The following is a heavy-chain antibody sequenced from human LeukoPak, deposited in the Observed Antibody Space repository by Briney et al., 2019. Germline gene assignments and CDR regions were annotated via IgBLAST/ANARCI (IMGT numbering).Heavy chain of an antibody. D-gene: IGHD3-22*01. CDR1: GYTFTGYY. Sequence: ASVKVSCKASGYTFTGYYMHWVRQAPGQGLEWMGWINPNSGGTNYAQKFQGRVTMTRDTSISTAYMELSRLRSGDTAVYYCAARSSYYYDSSGFDGSFDYWGQGTLVTVSS. J-gene: IGHJ4*02. V-gene: IGHV1-2*02. CDR3: AARSSYYYDSSGFDGSFDY. CDR2: INPNSGGT.